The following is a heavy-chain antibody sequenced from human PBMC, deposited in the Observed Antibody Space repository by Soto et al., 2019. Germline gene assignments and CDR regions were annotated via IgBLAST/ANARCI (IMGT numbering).Heavy chain of an antibody. CDR3: ASLYYYDSSGYPPFDY. D-gene: IGHD3-22*01. V-gene: IGHV4-39*01. CDR2: IYYSGST. J-gene: IGHJ4*02. CDR1: GGPLSSSSYY. Sequence: SETLSLTCTVSGGPLSSSSYYWGWIRQPPGKGLEWIGSIYYSGSTYYNPSLKSRVTISVDTSKNQFSLKLSSVTAADTAVYYCASLYYYDSSGYPPFDYWGQGTLVTVSS.